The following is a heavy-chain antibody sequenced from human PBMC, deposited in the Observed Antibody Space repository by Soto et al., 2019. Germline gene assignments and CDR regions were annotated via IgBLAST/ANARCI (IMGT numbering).Heavy chain of an antibody. CDR2: IYYDGST. J-gene: IGHJ6*02. CDR3: ARRGATVTRYYHYGMDV. D-gene: IGHD4-17*01. V-gene: IGHV4-39*01. CDR1: GGSITSTIDY. Sequence: PSETLSLTCSVSGGSITSTIDYWGWIRQSPWKGLEWIGNIYYDGSTFYNPSLKSRVTISVDTSKNQFSLKLSSVTAADTAVYYCARRGATVTRYYHYGMDVWGQGXTVTVYS.